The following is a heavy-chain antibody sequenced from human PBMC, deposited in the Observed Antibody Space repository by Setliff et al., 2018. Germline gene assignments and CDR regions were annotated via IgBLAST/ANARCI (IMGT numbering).Heavy chain of an antibody. V-gene: IGHV3-7*01. CDR3: ARDVFDFRTGQAGP. CDR2: INQGGSDQ. D-gene: IGHD3-3*01. Sequence: SLRLSCTASGLSYTNDWMSWVRQAPGKGLEWVANINQGGSDQFYVESVKGRFTISRDNAKNSLYLQMNSLRVEDTAVYYCARDVFDFRTGQAGPWGQGTLVTVSS. CDR1: GLSYTNDW. J-gene: IGHJ5*02.